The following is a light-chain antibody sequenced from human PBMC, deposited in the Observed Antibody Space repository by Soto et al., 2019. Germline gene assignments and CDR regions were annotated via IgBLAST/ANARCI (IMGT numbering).Light chain of an antibody. CDR3: QHYNFWPHT. CDR1: QSVRDN. J-gene: IGKJ2*01. Sequence: EILLTQSPATLAVSPGEGATLSCRASQSVRDNLAWYQQKPDQAPRLLIYRASTRATGVPARFSGSGSGTEFTLTISSLQFEDVSVYFCQHYNFWPHTFGQGTKVDIK. CDR2: RAS. V-gene: IGKV3-15*01.